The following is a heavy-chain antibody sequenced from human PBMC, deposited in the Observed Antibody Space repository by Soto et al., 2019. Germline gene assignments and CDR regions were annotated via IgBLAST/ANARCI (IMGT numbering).Heavy chain of an antibody. J-gene: IGHJ4*02. CDR1: GGSITTNW. Sequence: QVHLQESGPGLVKPSGTLSLTCAVSGGSITTNWWSWVRQPPGQGLEWIGEIYHSGTTNYNPSLRGRVTISVDKSNNQFSLNLNSVTAADSAIYYCARYIAVPRTRGFDYWGQGNLVTVSS. D-gene: IGHD6-19*01. CDR3: ARYIAVPRTRGFDY. CDR2: IYHSGTT. V-gene: IGHV4-4*02.